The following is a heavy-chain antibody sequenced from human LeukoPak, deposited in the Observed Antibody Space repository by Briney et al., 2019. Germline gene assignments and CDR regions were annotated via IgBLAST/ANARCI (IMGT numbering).Heavy chain of an antibody. CDR2: IYYSGST. CDR1: GGSISSGGYY. Sequence: SETLSLTCTVSGGSISSGGYYWSWIRQHPGKGLEWIGYIYYSGSTYYNPSLKSRVTISVDRSKNQFSLKLSSVTAADTAVYYCARVLVPANYYDSSGYAFDIWGQGTMVTVSS. D-gene: IGHD3-22*01. J-gene: IGHJ3*02. CDR3: ARVLVPANYYDSSGYAFDI. V-gene: IGHV4-31*03.